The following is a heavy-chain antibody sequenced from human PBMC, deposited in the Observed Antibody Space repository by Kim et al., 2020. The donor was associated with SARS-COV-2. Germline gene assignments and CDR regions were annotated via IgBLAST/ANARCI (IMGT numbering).Heavy chain of an antibody. J-gene: IGHJ5*02. V-gene: IGHV1-18*04. D-gene: IGHD3-10*01. CDR2: ISAYNGNT. Sequence: ASVKVSCKASGYTFTSYGISWVRQAPGQGLEWMGWISAYNGNTNYAQKLQGRVTMTTDTSTSTAYMELRSLRSDDTAVYYCARVGLLWFGEPTSGWFDPWGQGTLVTVSS. CDR3: ARVGLLWFGEPTSGWFDP. CDR1: GYTFTSYG.